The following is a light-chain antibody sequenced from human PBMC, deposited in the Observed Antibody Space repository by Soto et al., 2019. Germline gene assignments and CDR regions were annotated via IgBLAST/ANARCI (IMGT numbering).Light chain of an antibody. J-gene: IGLJ1*01. CDR1: SSDIGTYNY. V-gene: IGLV2-14*01. Sequence: QSVLTQPASVSGSPGQSITVSCTGTSSDIGTYNYVSWYQLHPGKAPKVMIYDVSNRPSGVSNRFSGSKSANTASLTISGLQAEDEADYHCSAYTTSSTVVFGSGTKV. CDR3: SAYTTSSTVV. CDR2: DVS.